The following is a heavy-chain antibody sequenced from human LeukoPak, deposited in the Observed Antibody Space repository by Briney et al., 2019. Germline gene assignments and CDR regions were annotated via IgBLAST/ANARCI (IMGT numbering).Heavy chain of an antibody. CDR2: MNPNSGNT. D-gene: IGHD6-13*01. V-gene: IGHV1-8*01. Sequence: ASVKVSCKASGYTFTSYDINWVRQATGQGLEWMGWMNPNSGNTGYAQKFQGRVTMTRNTSISTAYMELSSLRSEDTAVYYCARVLERSSSWYSYYYYYGMDVWGQGTTVTDSS. CDR1: GYTFTSYD. CDR3: ARVLERSSSWYSYYYYYGMDV. J-gene: IGHJ6*02.